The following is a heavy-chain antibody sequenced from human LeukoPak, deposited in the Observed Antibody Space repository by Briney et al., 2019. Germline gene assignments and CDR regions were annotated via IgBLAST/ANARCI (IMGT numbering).Heavy chain of an antibody. Sequence: GGSLRLSCAASGFTFSAYSMTWVRQAPGKGLEWVSLIASNGGNTYYADSVKGRFTVSRDNSKNTLYLQMNSLRAEDAAVYYCAKAKAAVGTWEWWFGMDIWGQGTTVTVSS. CDR1: GFTFSAYS. J-gene: IGHJ6*02. V-gene: IGHV3-23*01. CDR2: IASNGGNT. CDR3: AKAKAAVGTWEWWFGMDI. D-gene: IGHD6-13*01.